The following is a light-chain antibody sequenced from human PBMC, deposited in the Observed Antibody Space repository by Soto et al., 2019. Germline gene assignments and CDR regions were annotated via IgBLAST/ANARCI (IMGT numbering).Light chain of an antibody. J-gene: IGLJ2*01. CDR3: QTWGPGFVL. V-gene: IGLV4-69*02. Sequence: QAVLTQSPSASASLGASVNLTCTLSSGHSNYDIAWHQQQPEKGPRYLMKLDSDGSHNRGDGIPDRFSGSSSGAERYVTISSLQSEDEADYYCQTWGPGFVLFGGGTKVTVL. CDR1: SGHSNYD. CDR2: LDSDGSH.